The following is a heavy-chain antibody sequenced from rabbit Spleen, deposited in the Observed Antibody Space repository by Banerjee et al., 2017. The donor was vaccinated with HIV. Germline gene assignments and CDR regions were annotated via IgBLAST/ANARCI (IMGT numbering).Heavy chain of an antibody. J-gene: IGHJ2*01. CDR1: GFSFSSVYY. V-gene: IGHV1S45*01. CDR3: ARNYVNAFDP. D-gene: IGHD1-1*01. Sequence: QEQLVESGGGLVQPEGSLTLTCTASGFSFSSVYYMCWVRQAPGKGLRWIGCIITGSSGSTYYASWAKGRFTISKISSTTVTLQMTSLTDADTATYFCARNYVNAFDPWGQGTLVTVS. CDR2: IITGSSGST.